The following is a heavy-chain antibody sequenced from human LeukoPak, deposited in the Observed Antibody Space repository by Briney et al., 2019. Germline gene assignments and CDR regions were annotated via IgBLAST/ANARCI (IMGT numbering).Heavy chain of an antibody. J-gene: IGHJ5*02. D-gene: IGHD3-3*01. CDR3: ARKLSEWLLYGNWFDP. CDR1: GYSISSDYY. Sequence: SETPSLTCGVSGYSISSDYYWGWIRQPPGKGLEWIGSIYHSGSTYKNPSLKSRVTISLDTSKNQFSLKLSSVTAADTAVYYCARKLSEWLLYGNWFDPWGQGTLVTVSP. CDR2: IYHSGST. V-gene: IGHV4-38-2*01.